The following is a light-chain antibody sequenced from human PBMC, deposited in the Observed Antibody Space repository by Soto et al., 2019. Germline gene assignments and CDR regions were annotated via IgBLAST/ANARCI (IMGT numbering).Light chain of an antibody. J-gene: IGKJ1*01. V-gene: IGKV1-39*01. CDR2: AAN. CDR1: QSISSY. Sequence: DIQMTQSPSSLSASVGDRVTITGRASQSISSYLNWYQHKPGKAPNLLIYAANTLQSGVPSRFSGSGSGTDFTLTISSLQPEDFATYYCQQSYSNPRTVGQGTQVEIK. CDR3: QQSYSNPRT.